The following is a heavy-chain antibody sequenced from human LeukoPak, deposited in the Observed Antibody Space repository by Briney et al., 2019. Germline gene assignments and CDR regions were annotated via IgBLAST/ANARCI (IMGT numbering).Heavy chain of an antibody. Sequence: KHGESLKISCKGSGYSFTSHWIGWVRQMPGKGLEWMGIIYPGDSDTRYSPSFQGQVTISVDKSISTAYLQWSSLKASDTAMYYCARRGYCSTTSCSAPLDYWGQGTLVAVSS. CDR1: GYSFTSHW. J-gene: IGHJ4*02. CDR3: ARRGYCSTTSCSAPLDY. V-gene: IGHV5-51*01. D-gene: IGHD2-2*01. CDR2: IYPGDSDT.